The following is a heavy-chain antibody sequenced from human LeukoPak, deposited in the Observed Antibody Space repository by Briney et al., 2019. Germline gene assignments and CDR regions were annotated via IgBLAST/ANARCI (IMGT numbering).Heavy chain of an antibody. CDR2: INHSGST. J-gene: IGHJ5*02. CDR3: ACDYGDYTAFDP. V-gene: IGHV4-34*01. D-gene: IGHD4-17*01. CDR1: GGSFSGYY. Sequence: SETLSLTCAVYGGSFSGYYWSWIRQPPGKGQEWIGEINHSGSTNYNPSLKSRVTISVDTSKNQFSLKLSSVTAADTAVYYCACDYGDYTAFDPWGQGTLVTVSS.